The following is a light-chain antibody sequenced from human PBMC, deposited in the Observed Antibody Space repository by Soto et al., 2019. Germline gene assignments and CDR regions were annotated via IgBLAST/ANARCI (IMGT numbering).Light chain of an antibody. CDR1: SSNIGKGYD. J-gene: IGLJ3*02. CDR3: QSFDDSLTGWV. Sequence: QSVLTQPTSLSGAPGQGVTISCTGSSSNIGKGYDAHWYQQVPGAAPKLLIYSNFNRPSGVPDRFSGSKSGSSASLVITGLRAEDEADYYCQSFDDSLTGWVFGGGTKLTVL. CDR2: SNF. V-gene: IGLV1-40*01.